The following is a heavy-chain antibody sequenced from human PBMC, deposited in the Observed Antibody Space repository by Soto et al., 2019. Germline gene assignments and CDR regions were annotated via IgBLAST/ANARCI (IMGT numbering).Heavy chain of an antibody. D-gene: IGHD4-17*01. V-gene: IGHV1-46*01. J-gene: IGHJ2*01. CDR2: INPGGVST. Sequence: QVQLVQSGAEVKKPGASVEVSCKASGYTFTTYYIHWVRHAPGQGLEWMGVINPGGVSTKYAQKVEDRVTMTRDKSTSTVYMDLRSLRSEDTAVYFCARGGNGDNVGYWYFDLWGSGTQVTVSP. CDR3: ARGGNGDNVGYWYFDL. CDR1: GYTFTTYY.